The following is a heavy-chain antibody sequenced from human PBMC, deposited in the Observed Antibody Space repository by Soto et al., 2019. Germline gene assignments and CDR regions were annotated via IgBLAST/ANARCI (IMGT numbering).Heavy chain of an antibody. D-gene: IGHD6-19*01. CDR2: ISAYNGNT. V-gene: IGHV1-18*01. J-gene: IGHJ3*02. CDR1: GYTFTSYG. CDR3: AGVGEIAVAGHDAFDI. Sequence: ASVKVSCKASGYTFTSYGISWVRQAPGQGLEWMGWISAYNGNTNYAQKLQGRVTMTTDTSTSTAYMELRSLRSDDTAVYYCAGVGEIAVAGHDAFDIWGQGTMVTVSS.